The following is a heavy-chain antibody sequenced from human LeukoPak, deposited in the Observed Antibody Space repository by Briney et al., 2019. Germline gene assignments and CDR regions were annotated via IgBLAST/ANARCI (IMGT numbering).Heavy chain of an antibody. Sequence: GGSLRLSCAASGFTFSTYAMTWVRQAPGKGLEWVSSISSSSYIYYADSVKGRFTISRDNAKNSLYLQMNSLRAEDTAVYYCARGGSGWVYYFDYWGQGTLVTVSS. J-gene: IGHJ4*02. V-gene: IGHV3-21*01. CDR2: ISSSSYI. CDR1: GFTFSTYA. D-gene: IGHD6-19*01. CDR3: ARGGSGWVYYFDY.